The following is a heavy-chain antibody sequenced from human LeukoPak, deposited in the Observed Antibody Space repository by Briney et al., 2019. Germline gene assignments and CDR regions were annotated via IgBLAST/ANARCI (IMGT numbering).Heavy chain of an antibody. CDR1: GGSISSHY. CDR2: IYYSGST. V-gene: IGHV4-59*11. J-gene: IGHJ4*02. CDR3: ARDAASYFDY. Sequence: SETLSLTCTVSGGSISSHYWGWIRQPPGKGLEWIGYIYYSGSTNYNPSLKSRVTISVDTSKNQFSLKLTSMTAADTAVYYCARDAASYFDYWGQGTLVTVSS. D-gene: IGHD6-13*01.